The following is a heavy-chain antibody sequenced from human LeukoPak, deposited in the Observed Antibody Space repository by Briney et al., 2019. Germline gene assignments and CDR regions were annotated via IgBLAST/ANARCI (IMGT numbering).Heavy chain of an antibody. J-gene: IGHJ3*02. CDR1: GYTFMRHW. Sequence: GASVKVSCKASGYTFMRHWMHWVRLAPGQGLEWMGIINPSGGSTSYAQKFQGRVTMTRDMSTSTVYMELSSLRSEDTAVYYCAREGPPYCGGDCYSSVAFDIWGQGTMVTVSS. CDR3: AREGPPYCGGDCYSSVAFDI. V-gene: IGHV1-46*01. D-gene: IGHD2-21*02. CDR2: INPSGGST.